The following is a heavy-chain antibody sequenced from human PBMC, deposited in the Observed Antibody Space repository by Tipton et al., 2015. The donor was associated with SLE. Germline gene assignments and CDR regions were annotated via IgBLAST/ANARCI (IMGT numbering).Heavy chain of an antibody. V-gene: IGHV4-59*01. Sequence: LRLSCTVSGGSISTFYWTWIRQPPGKGLEWIGYIFYSDNTNYNPSLKSRVTISVDTSKNQFSLELNSVTAADTSVYYCARGYPPDGFELWDPGPRVTASS. CDR1: GGSISTFY. CDR2: IFYSDNT. J-gene: IGHJ3*01. CDR3: ARGYPPDGFEL. D-gene: IGHD2-2*02.